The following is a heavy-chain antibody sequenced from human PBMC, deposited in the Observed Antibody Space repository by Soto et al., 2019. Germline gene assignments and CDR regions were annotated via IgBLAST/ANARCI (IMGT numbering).Heavy chain of an antibody. Sequence: SETLSLTCTVSGGSVSSGSYYWSWIRQPPGKGLEWIGYIYYSGSTNYNPSLKSRVTISVDTSKNQFSLKLSSVTAADTAVYYCARALRYFDWAHYYFDYWGQGTLVTVSS. J-gene: IGHJ4*02. D-gene: IGHD3-9*01. CDR3: ARALRYFDWAHYYFDY. V-gene: IGHV4-61*01. CDR2: IYYSGST. CDR1: GGSVSSGSYY.